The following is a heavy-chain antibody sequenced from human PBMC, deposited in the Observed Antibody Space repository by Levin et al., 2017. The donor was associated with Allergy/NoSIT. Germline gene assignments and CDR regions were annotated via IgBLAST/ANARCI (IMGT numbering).Heavy chain of an antibody. Sequence: PSETLSLTCTVSGGSISTYYWSWIRQPPGKGLEWIGYIYYSGSTNYNPSLKSRVTISVDTSKNQFSLKLSSVTAADTAVYYCARTTPVAGTAWGQGTLVTVSS. CDR2: IYYSGST. CDR1: GGSISTYY. J-gene: IGHJ4*02. CDR3: ARTTPVAGTA. V-gene: IGHV4-59*08. D-gene: IGHD6-19*01.